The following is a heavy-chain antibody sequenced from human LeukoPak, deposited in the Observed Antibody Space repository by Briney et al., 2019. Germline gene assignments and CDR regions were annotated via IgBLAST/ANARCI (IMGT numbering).Heavy chain of an antibody. V-gene: IGHV4-61*08. D-gene: IGHD5-24*01. CDR3: ARDMRGYTH. CDR1: GGSISSGGYS. J-gene: IGHJ4*02. CDR2: IYYSGST. Sequence: SETLSLTCAVSGGSISSGGYSWGWIRQPPGKGLEWIGYIYYSGSTNYNPSLKSRVTISVDTSKNQFSLKLSSVTAADTAVYYCARDMRGYTHWGQGTLVTVSS.